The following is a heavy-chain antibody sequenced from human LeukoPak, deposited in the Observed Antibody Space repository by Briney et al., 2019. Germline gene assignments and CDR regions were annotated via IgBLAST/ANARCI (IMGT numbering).Heavy chain of an antibody. CDR2: ISSSGSTI. CDR1: GFTFSSYE. Sequence: PGGSLGLSCAASGFTFSSYEMNWVRQAPGKGLEWVSYISSSGSTIYYADSVKGRFTISRDNAKNSLYLQMNSLRAEDTAIYYCARDDTGRPRSAFDYWGQGTLVTVSS. CDR3: ARDDTGRPRSAFDY. V-gene: IGHV3-48*03. D-gene: IGHD1-14*01. J-gene: IGHJ4*02.